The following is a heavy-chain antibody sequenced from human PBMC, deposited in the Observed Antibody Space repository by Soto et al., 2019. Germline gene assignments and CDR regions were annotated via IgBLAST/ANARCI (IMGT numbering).Heavy chain of an antibody. J-gene: IGHJ6*02. V-gene: IGHV4-59*01. CDR1: GVSISTYY. D-gene: IGHD2-15*01. CDR3: ARYPLHCSGGNCYNFYYGLDV. CDR2: TYYTGSV. Sequence: SETLSLTCSVSGVSISTYYWSWIRQPPGRGLEWIGYTYYTGSVNYNPSLKSRVTISVDTSKNQFSLKLRSVTAADTAMYYCARYPLHCSGGNCYNFYYGLDVWGQGTKVTVTS.